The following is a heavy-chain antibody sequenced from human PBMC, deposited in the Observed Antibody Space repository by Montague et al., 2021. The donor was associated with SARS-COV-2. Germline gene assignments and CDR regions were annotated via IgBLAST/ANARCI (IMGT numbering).Heavy chain of an antibody. CDR2: INHRGTS. CDR1: GGSFSDNY. CDR3: ARTKILTGYYDREGLVDY. J-gene: IGHJ4*02. Sequence: SETLSLTCAVYGGSFSDNYWSWIRKPPGKGLEWIGEINHRGTSNYNPSLKSRVTISVDTSKNQFSLKLSSVTAADTAVYYCARTKILTGYYDREGLVDYWGQGTLVTVSS. D-gene: IGHD3-9*01. V-gene: IGHV4-34*01.